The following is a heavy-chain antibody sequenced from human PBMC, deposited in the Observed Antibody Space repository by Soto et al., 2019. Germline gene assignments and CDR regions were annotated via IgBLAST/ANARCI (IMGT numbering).Heavy chain of an antibody. CDR3: ASLFSGANAFDI. Sequence: PGGSLRLSCAASGFTFNSYWMHWVRQAPGKGLVWVSRINSDGSSTSYADSVKGLFTVSRDNAKNTLYLQMNSLRAEDTAIYYCASLFSGANAFDIWGQGTTVTVSS. CDR2: INSDGSST. CDR1: GFTFNSYW. V-gene: IGHV3-74*01. D-gene: IGHD4-17*01. J-gene: IGHJ3*02.